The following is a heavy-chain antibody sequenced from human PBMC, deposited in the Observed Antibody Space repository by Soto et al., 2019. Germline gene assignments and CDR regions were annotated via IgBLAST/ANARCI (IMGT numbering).Heavy chain of an antibody. CDR3: ARGDYHDNSGPFSDVFDV. J-gene: IGHJ3*01. CDR2: ISYDGSQK. D-gene: IGHD3-22*01. CDR1: GFTFSSYG. V-gene: IGHV3-30*03. Sequence: PGGSLRLSCVASGFTFSSYGMHWVRQAPGKGLEWVAIISYDGSQKWYGDSVKGRFTISRDNTKNSLYLQMNSLRAEDTAVYYCARGDYHDNSGPFSDVFDVGGQGTMVTVSS.